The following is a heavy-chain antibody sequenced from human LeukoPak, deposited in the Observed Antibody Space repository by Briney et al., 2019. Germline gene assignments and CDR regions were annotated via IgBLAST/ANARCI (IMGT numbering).Heavy chain of an antibody. J-gene: IGHJ5*02. CDR2: VYYTETA. V-gene: IGHV4-39*02. D-gene: IGHD2-15*01. CDR3: ARGGSP. CDR1: GGSISGSTYS. Sequence: SSETLSLTCTVSGGSISGSTYSWGWIRQPPGKGLEYIGTVYYTETASYNPSLKSRVTISVDTSKNQFSLQLTSVTAADTAAYYCARGGSPWGQGTLVTVSS.